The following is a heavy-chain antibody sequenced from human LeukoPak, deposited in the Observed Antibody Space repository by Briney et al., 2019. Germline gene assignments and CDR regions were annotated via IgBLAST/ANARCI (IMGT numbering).Heavy chain of an antibody. Sequence: GGSLRLSCTASGFTISTYWMSWVRQAPGKGLEWVADINQDGSKKYYVDSVKGRFTISRDNVKNSVYLQINSLRAEDTAVHSCARAVAAADSYWGRGTLVTVSS. D-gene: IGHD6-13*01. CDR2: INQDGSKK. V-gene: IGHV3-7*04. CDR1: GFTISTYW. CDR3: ARAVAAADSY. J-gene: IGHJ4*02.